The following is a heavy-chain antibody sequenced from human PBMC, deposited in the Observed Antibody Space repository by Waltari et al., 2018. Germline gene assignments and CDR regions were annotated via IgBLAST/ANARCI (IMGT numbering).Heavy chain of an antibody. J-gene: IGHJ4*02. D-gene: IGHD2-15*01. CDR3: ARDRGRGLYLDT. V-gene: IGHV4-4*02. CDR1: GDSVTSPYL. Sequence: QLQLQESGPGLVNPSGTLSLSCAVSGDSVTSPYLWNWVRQSPQRGLEWIGQVHGSGRTNYSPSFASRITVSIDTSNNQFSLKLTAATAADTAVYYCARDRGRGLYLDTWGPGTLVT. CDR2: VHGSGRT.